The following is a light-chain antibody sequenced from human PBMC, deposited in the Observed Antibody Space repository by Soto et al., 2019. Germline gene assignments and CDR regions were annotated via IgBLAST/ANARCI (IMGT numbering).Light chain of an antibody. J-gene: IGKJ1*01. CDR3: QQYGSSPVT. CDR2: VAS. Sequence: EIVLTQSPGTPSLSPGERATLSCRASQSVSSSSLAWYQQRPGQAPKLLIYVASSRATGIPDRFSGSGSGTDFTLTISRLEPEDFAVYYCQQYGSSPVTFGQGTKVDIK. V-gene: IGKV3-20*01. CDR1: QSVSSSS.